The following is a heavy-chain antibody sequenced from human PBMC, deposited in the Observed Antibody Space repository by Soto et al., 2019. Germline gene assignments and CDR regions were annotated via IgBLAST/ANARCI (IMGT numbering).Heavy chain of an antibody. CDR3: AKYYYDSSGYFDAFDI. D-gene: IGHD3-22*01. Sequence: NPSETLSLTCTVSGGSISSGGYYWSWIRQHPGKGLEWIGYIYYSGSTYYNPSLKSRVTISVDTSKNQFSLKLSSVTAADTAVYYCAKYYYDSSGYFDAFDIWGQGTMVTVSS. CDR1: GGSISSGGYY. CDR2: IYYSGST. V-gene: IGHV4-31*03. J-gene: IGHJ3*02.